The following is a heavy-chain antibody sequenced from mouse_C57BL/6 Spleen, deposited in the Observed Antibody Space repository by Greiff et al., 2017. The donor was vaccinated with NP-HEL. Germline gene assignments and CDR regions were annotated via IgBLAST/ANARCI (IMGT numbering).Heavy chain of an antibody. Sequence: VMLVESGPGLVAPSQSLSITCTVSGFSLTSYGVSWVRQPPGKGLEWLGVIWGDGSTNYHSALISRLCISKDNSKSQVFLKLNSLRTDDTATYYCAKPRDYYGSSYYAMDYWGQGTSVTVSS. J-gene: IGHJ4*01. V-gene: IGHV2-3*01. D-gene: IGHD1-1*01. CDR2: IWGDGST. CDR3: AKPRDYYGSSYYAMDY. CDR1: GFSLTSYG.